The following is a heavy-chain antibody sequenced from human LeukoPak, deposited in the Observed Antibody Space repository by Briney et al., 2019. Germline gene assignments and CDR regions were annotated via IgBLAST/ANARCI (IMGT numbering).Heavy chain of an antibody. V-gene: IGHV1-69*06. CDR2: IVPIFGTA. D-gene: IGHD2-21*02. CDR1: GGTFSSYA. CDR3: ATPGSCGDDCYNNWFDP. Sequence: SVKVSCKASGGTFSSYAISWVRQAPGQGLEWMGGIVPIFGTANYAQKFQGRVTITADKSTSTAYMELSSLRSEDTAVYYCATPGSCGDDCYNNWFDPWGQGTLVTVSS. J-gene: IGHJ5*02.